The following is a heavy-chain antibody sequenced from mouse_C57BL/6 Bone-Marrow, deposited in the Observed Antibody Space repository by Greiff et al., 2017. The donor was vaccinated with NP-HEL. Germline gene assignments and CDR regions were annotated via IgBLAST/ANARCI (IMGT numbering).Heavy chain of an antibody. V-gene: IGHV7-3*01. J-gene: IGHJ4*01. D-gene: IGHD2-4*01. CDR3: ARSIYYDYADDPVYAMDD. CDR1: GFTFTDYY. Sequence: EVQVVESGGGLVQPGGSLSLSCAASGFTFTDYYMSWVRQPPGKALEWLVFIRNKANGYTTEYSASVQGRFTISRENSQSILYLQMNALRAEDSATYYCARSIYYDYADDPVYAMDDGGQGTAVTVSS. CDR2: IRNKANGYTT.